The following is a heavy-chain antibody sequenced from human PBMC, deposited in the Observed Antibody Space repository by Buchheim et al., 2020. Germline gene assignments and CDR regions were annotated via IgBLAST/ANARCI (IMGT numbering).Heavy chain of an antibody. CDR2: ISASGGTT. Sequence: EVQLLESGGGLVQPGGSLRLSCAASGFTFNRYAMNWVRQAPGKGLEWVSSISASGGTTYYADSVKGRFAISREPSKNTLYLQMNSLRAEDTAVYYCTKDRPPNWGYYFDYWSQGTL. D-gene: IGHD7-27*01. J-gene: IGHJ4*02. CDR3: TKDRPPNWGYYFDY. V-gene: IGHV3-23*01. CDR1: GFTFNRYA.